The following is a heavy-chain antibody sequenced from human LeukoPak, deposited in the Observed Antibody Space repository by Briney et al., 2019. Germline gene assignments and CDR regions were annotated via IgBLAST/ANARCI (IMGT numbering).Heavy chain of an antibody. Sequence: GGSLRLSCEASGFIFDDYALHWVRLAPGKGLEWVSGINGIGGGTAYADSVKGRFTISRDNAKNSLYLQMNSLRAEDTAVYYCAELGITMIGGVWGKGTTVTISS. J-gene: IGHJ6*04. D-gene: IGHD3-10*02. V-gene: IGHV3-9*01. CDR3: AELGITMIGGV. CDR1: GFIFDDYA. CDR2: INGIGGGT.